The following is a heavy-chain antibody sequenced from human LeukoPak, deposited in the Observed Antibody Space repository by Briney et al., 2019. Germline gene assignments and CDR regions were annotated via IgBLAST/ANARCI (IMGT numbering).Heavy chain of an antibody. J-gene: IGHJ3*02. CDR1: GYTFTGYY. Sequence: ASVKVSCKASGYTFTGYYMHWVRQAPGQGLEWMGWINPNSGGTNYAQKFQGRVTMTRDTSISTAYMELSRLRSDDTAVYHCASLIVGDQDDAFDIWGQGTMVTVSS. CDR3: ASLIVGDQDDAFDI. D-gene: IGHD1-26*01. V-gene: IGHV1-2*02. CDR2: INPNSGGT.